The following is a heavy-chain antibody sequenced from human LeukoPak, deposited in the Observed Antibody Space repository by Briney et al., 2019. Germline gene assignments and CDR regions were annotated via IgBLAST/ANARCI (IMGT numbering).Heavy chain of an antibody. CDR3: ARDDLRSDWFDP. V-gene: IGHV4-39*07. CDR1: GGSISSRSYS. Sequence: PSETLSLTCSVSGGSISSRSYSWGWLRQTPGKGLEWIGNIDYSGTTYYTPSLKNRITFSVDPSKNQFSLRLSSVTAADTAVYYCARDDLRSDWFDPWGQGTLVIVSS. J-gene: IGHJ5*02. CDR2: IDYSGTT.